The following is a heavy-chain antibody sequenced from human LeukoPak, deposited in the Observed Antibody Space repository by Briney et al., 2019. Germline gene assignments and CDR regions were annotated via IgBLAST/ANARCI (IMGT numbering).Heavy chain of an antibody. J-gene: IGHJ3*02. CDR1: GYTFTSYG. CDR3: ARDAAVVTAILDAFDI. D-gene: IGHD2-21*02. Sequence: VKVSCKASGYTFTSYGISWVRQAPGQGLEWMGWISAYNGNTNYAQKLQGRVTMTTDTSTSTAYMELKSLRSDDTAVYYCARDAAVVTAILDAFDIWGQGTMVTVSS. CDR2: ISAYNGNT. V-gene: IGHV1-18*01.